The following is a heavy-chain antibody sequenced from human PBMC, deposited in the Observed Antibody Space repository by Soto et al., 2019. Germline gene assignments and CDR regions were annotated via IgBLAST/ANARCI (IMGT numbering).Heavy chain of an antibody. D-gene: IGHD2-2*01. V-gene: IGHV1-3*01. CDR3: AIDGNCSSTSCSYYDY. Sequence: GASVKVSCKASGYTFTSYAMHWVRQAPGQRLEWMGWINAGNGNTKYSQKFQGRVTITRDTSASTAYMELSSLRSEDTAVYYCAIDGNCSSTSCSYYDYWGQGTLVTVSS. CDR1: GYTFTSYA. CDR2: INAGNGNT. J-gene: IGHJ4*02.